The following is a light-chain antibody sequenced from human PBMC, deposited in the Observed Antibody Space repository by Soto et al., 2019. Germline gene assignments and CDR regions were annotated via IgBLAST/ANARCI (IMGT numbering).Light chain of an antibody. CDR3: QTWGTGIQV. Sequence: QSVLTQSPSACASLEASVKLTCNLSSGHSSYAIAWHQQQPEKGPRYLMKLNSDGSHSKGDGIPDRFSGSSSGAERYLTISSLQSEDEADYYCQTWGTGIQVFGTGTKLTVL. J-gene: IGLJ1*01. CDR2: LNSDGSH. CDR1: SGHSSYA. V-gene: IGLV4-69*01.